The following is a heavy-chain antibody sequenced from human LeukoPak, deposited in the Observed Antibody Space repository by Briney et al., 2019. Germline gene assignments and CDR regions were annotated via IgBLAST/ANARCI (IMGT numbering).Heavy chain of an antibody. J-gene: IGHJ5*02. Sequence: KSSETLSLTCTVSGGSISSSSYYWGWIRQPPGKGLEWIGSIYYSGSTYYNPSLKSRVTISVDTSKNQFSLKLSSVTAADTAVYYCARDIGRFGETDGFDPWGQGTLVTVSS. CDR1: GGSISSSSYY. CDR2: IYYSGST. D-gene: IGHD3-10*01. CDR3: ARDIGRFGETDGFDP. V-gene: IGHV4-39*07.